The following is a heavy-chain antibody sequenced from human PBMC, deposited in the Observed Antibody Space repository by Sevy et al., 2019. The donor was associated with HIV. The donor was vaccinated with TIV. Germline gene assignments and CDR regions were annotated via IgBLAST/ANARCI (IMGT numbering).Heavy chain of an antibody. J-gene: IGHJ4*02. Sequence: GGSLRLSCVASGFTFNIYSMSWVRQAPGKGLEWVSTLSFGCGRINNADSVQGRFTMSRDDSKNTVYLEMNSLRAEDTAGDYCAGEGCTGANDDWGQGTLVTVSS. CDR3: AGEGCTGANDD. CDR1: GFTFNIYS. CDR2: LSFGCGRI. D-gene: IGHD2-8*02. V-gene: IGHV3-23*01.